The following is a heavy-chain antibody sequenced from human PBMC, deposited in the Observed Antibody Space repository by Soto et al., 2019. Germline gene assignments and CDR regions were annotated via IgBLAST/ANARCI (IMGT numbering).Heavy chain of an antibody. CDR1: GFTFSSYA. J-gene: IGHJ3*02. D-gene: IGHD6-6*01. CDR2: ISGSGGST. CDR3: ANKGEAARLDAFDI. V-gene: IGHV3-23*01. Sequence: EVQLLESGGGLVQPGGSLRLSCEASGFTFSSYAMSWVRQAPGKGLEWVSAISGSGGSTYYADSVKGRFIISRDNSKNTLYLQMNSLGAEDTAVYYCANKGEAARLDAFDIWGQGTMVTVSS.